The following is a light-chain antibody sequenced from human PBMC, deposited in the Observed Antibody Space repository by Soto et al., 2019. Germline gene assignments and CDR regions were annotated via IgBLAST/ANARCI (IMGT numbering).Light chain of an antibody. J-gene: IGKJ4*01. CDR2: WAS. V-gene: IGKV4-1*01. Sequence: DIVMTQSPDSLAVSLGERATINCKSSQSVLHSSNNKNFLAWYQQKPGQPPKLLIYWASTRESGVPDRFSGSGSGTDFTLTISSLQAEDVAVYYCQQYYSTPLTFGGGTKVEI. CDR3: QQYYSTPLT. CDR1: QSVLHSSNNKNF.